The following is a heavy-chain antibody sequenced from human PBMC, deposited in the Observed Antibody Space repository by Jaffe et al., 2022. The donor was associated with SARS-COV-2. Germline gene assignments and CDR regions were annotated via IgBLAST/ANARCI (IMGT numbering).Heavy chain of an antibody. CDR2: ISSSSSTI. CDR1: GFTFSSYS. CDR3: ARDASNGGLADPGMDV. V-gene: IGHV3-48*02. Sequence: EVQLVESGGGLVQPGGSLRLSCAASGFTFSSYSMNWVRQAPGKGLEWVSYISSSSSTIYYADSVKGRFTISRDNAKNSLYLQMNSLRDEDTAVYYCARDASNGGLADPGMDVWGQGTTVTVSS. D-gene: IGHD2-8*01. J-gene: IGHJ6*02.